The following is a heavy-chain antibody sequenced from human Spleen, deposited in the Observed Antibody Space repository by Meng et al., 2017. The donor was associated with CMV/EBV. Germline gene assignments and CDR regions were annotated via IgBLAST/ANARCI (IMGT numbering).Heavy chain of an antibody. J-gene: IGHJ4*02. CDR1: GFTFSSYS. CDR3: ASPLRYFDWLLFY. Sequence: ASGFTFSSYSMNWVRQAPGKGLEWVSSISSSSSYIYYADSVKGRFTISRDNAKNSLYLQMNSLRAEDTAVYYCASPLRYFDWLLFYWGQGTLVTVSS. CDR2: ISSSSSYI. D-gene: IGHD3-9*01. V-gene: IGHV3-21*01.